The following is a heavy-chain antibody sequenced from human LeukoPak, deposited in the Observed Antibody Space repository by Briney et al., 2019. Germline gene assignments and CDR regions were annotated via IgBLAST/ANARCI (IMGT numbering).Heavy chain of an antibody. J-gene: IGHJ6*03. CDR1: GVSISSYH. V-gene: IGHV4-59*12. Sequence: SETLSLTCTVSGVSISSYHLTWIRQPPGEGLEWIGHIYNSGSTNYNPSLKSRVTMSVDTSKNQFSLKLSSVTAADTAVYYCARDLGTIFGVVDYYYYYMDVWGKGTTVTVSS. D-gene: IGHD3-3*01. CDR2: IYNSGST. CDR3: ARDLGTIFGVVDYYYYYMDV.